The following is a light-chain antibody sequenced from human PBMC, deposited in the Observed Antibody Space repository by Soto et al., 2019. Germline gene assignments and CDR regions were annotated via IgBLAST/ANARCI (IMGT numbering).Light chain of an antibody. V-gene: IGKV2-28*01. CDR3: MQALQTPLT. J-gene: IGKJ4*01. CDR1: QSLLYSDGRNY. Sequence: DIVMTQSPLSLPVTPGEPASISCRSHQSLLYSDGRNYLDRYLKKPGQSPQLLIYLGSNRASGVPDRFSGSGSGTDFTLKISRVEAEDVGVYYCMQALQTPLTFGGGTKVDIK. CDR2: LGS.